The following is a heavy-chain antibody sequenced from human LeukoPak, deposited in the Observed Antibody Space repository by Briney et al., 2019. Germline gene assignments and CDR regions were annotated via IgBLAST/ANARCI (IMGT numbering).Heavy chain of an antibody. Sequence: GGSLRLSCAASGFAFSTYSMNWARQAPGKGLEWVSYISSGGSTIYYTDSVKGRFTISRDNAKKSLYLEMNSLRDEDTAVYYCARGEYHYDSNGIDYWGQGTLVTVSS. D-gene: IGHD3-22*01. CDR3: ARGEYHYDSNGIDY. CDR1: GFAFSTYS. J-gene: IGHJ4*02. V-gene: IGHV3-48*02. CDR2: ISSGGSTI.